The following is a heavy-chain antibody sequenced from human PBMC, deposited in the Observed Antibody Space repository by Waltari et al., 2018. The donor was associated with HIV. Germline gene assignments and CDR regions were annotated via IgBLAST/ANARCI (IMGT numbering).Heavy chain of an antibody. V-gene: IGHV4-39*01. CDR3: ARSFSGYSNYFDP. D-gene: IGHD4-4*01. CDR2: MSYSGSN. Sequence: QLQLQESGPGLVQSSETLSLTCTVSGGSMTSSSYYWGCIRQPPGKGLEWIGCMSYSGSNYKKSSRGSRLTISVDTSKNQFSLKLTSVTASDTAVYYCARSFSGYSNYFDPWGQGTLVTVAS. J-gene: IGHJ5*02. CDR1: GGSMTSSSYY.